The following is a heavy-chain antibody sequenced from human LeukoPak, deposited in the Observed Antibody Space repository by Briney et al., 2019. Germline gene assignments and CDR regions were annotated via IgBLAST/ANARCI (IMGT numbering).Heavy chain of an antibody. Sequence: HPGGTLRLSCAASGFTFSSYGMSWVRQAPGKGLEWVSAISGSGGSTYYADSVKGRFTISRDNSKNTLYLQMSSLRAEDTALYYCARVPGGWDLYFDYWGQGTLVTVSS. CDR3: ARVPGGWDLYFDY. CDR2: ISGSGGST. CDR1: GFTFSSYG. V-gene: IGHV3-23*01. D-gene: IGHD1-26*01. J-gene: IGHJ4*02.